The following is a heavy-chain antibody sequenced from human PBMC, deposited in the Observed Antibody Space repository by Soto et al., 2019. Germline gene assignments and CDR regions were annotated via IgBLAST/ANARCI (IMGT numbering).Heavy chain of an antibody. V-gene: IGHV3-74*01. CDR2: INSAGSET. CDR1: GFTFSSSW. D-gene: IGHD4-4*01. J-gene: IGHJ4*02. Sequence: EVELVESGGGLVQPGGSLRLSCAASGFTFSSSWMHWVRQAPGKGLVWVSYINSAGSETRYAESVKGRFTISRDNAKNTLYLQMNSLRAEDTALYYCARDWPYSPDYWGQGTLITVSS. CDR3: ARDWPYSPDY.